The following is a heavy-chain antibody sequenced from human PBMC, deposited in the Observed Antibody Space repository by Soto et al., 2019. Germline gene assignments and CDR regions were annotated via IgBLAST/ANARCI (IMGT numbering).Heavy chain of an antibody. CDR3: TRVGDYSNYDYYYYGMDV. D-gene: IGHD4-4*01. V-gene: IGHV3-49*04. J-gene: IGHJ6*02. CDR1: GFTFGDYA. Sequence: GGSLRLSCTASGFTFGDYAMSWVRQAPGKGLECVGFIRSKAYGGTTEYAASVKGRFTISRDDSKSIAYLQMNSLKTEDTAVYYCTRVGDYSNYDYYYYGMDVWGQGTTVTVSS. CDR2: IRSKAYGGTT.